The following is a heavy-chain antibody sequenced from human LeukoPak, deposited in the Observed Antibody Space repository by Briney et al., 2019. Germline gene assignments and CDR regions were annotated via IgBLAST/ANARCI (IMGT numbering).Heavy chain of an antibody. CDR1: GYTFTGYY. J-gene: IGHJ6*03. V-gene: IGHV1-2*02. CDR3: ARDPPNCSSTSCYPYYYYMDV. D-gene: IGHD2-2*01. CDR2: INPNSGGT. Sequence: ASVKVSCKASGYTFTGYYMHWVRQAPGQGLEWMGWINPNSGGTNYAQKFQGRVTMTRDTSISTAYMELSRLRSDDTAVYYCARDPPNCSSTSCYPYYYYMDVWGKGTTVTVSS.